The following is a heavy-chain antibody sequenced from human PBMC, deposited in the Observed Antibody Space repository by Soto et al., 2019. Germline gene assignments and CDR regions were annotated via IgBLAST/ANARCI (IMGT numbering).Heavy chain of an antibody. Sequence: GGSLRLSCAASGFTFSSYSMNWVRQAPGKGLEWVSSISSSSSYIYYADTVKGGFTISRDNAKNSLYLQMNSLTAEDTLVYSFGRGTNGYRGSYWGQGTLVTVGS. CDR3: GRGTNGYRGSY. V-gene: IGHV3-21*04. CDR2: ISSSSSYI. CDR1: GFTFSSYS. D-gene: IGHD1-7*01. J-gene: IGHJ4*02.